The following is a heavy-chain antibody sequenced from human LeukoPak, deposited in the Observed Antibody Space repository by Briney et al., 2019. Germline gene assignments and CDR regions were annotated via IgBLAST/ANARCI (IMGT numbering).Heavy chain of an antibody. D-gene: IGHD2-15*01. J-gene: IGHJ6*04. CDR3: ARDAFCSGGSCYSGGNYYYGMDV. V-gene: IGHV4-61*01. CDR1: GGSGSSGSYY. Sequence: SETLSLTCTVSGGSGSSGSYYWSWIRQPPGKGLEWIGYIYYSGSTNYNPSLKSRVTISVDTSKNQFSLKLSSVTAADTAVYYCARDAFCSGGSCYSGGNYYYGMDVWGKGTTVTVSS. CDR2: IYYSGST.